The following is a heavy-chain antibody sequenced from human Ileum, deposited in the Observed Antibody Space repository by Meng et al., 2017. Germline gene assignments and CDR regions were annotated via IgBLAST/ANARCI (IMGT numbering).Heavy chain of an antibody. CDR1: VFHVSTCGVG. CDR2: IYWDADK. J-gene: IGHJ4*02. Sequence: QITLNGPGPQLVNHPQPLTLTCTFSVFHVSTCGVGVVWIRQPTGKDLNYLALIYWDADKRHSPSLRGRLTIAKDNYHYQVVLNTTNTAAVDTDTYYCAHRLGPSSRSRDGGYFDYWGQGTLVTVSS. CDR3: AHRLGPSSRSRDGGYFDY. V-gene: IGHV2-5*02. D-gene: IGHD6-13*01.